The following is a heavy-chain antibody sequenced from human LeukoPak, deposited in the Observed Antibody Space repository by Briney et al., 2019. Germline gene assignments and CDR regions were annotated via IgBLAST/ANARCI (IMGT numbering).Heavy chain of an antibody. Sequence: SQTLSLXCTVSGGSISSGDYYWSWIRQPPVKGLEWIGYIYYSGSTYYNPSLKSRVTISVDTSKNQFSLKLSSVTAADTAVYYCARAPAATNWFDPWGQGTLVTVSS. D-gene: IGHD2-15*01. CDR3: ARAPAATNWFDP. CDR1: GGSISSGDYY. V-gene: IGHV4-30-4*08. CDR2: IYYSGST. J-gene: IGHJ5*02.